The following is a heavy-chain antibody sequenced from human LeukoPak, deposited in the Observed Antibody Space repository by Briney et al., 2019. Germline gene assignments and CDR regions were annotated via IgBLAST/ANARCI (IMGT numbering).Heavy chain of an antibody. CDR3: ACSDGTE. J-gene: IGHJ4*02. CDR2: IYYSGST. CDR1: VASISSHY. D-gene: IGHD5-24*01. Sequence: PSETLSLTCIVSVASISSHYWPWIRPPPGKGLQWIGHIYYSGSTNYNPSLKSRVTIPVDMTKNQFPLMLSSVTAADRAVYYCACSDGTERGQGTLVTVSS. V-gene: IGHV4-59*08.